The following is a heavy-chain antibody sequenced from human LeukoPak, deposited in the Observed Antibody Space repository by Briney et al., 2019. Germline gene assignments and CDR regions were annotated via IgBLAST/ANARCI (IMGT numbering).Heavy chain of an antibody. CDR1: GGSIRSYY. V-gene: IGHV4-59*08. CDR2: IYYSGST. J-gene: IGHJ4*02. Sequence: SETLSLTCTVSGGSIRSYYWSWIRQPPGKGLEWIGYIYYSGSTNYNPSLKSRVTISVDTSKNQFSLKLSSVTAADTAVYYCARLSRGWYPFDYWGQGTLVTVSS. D-gene: IGHD6-19*01. CDR3: ARLSRGWYPFDY.